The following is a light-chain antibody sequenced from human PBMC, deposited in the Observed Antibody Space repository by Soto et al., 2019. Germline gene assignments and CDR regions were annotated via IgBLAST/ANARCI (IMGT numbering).Light chain of an antibody. CDR3: CSHAGDNTYV. CDR1: SSDGGGYNY. J-gene: IGLJ1*01. Sequence: QSVLTQPPSASGSTGQSVTISCTGTSSDGGGYNYVSWYQQHPGKAPKLIIYEVTKRPSGVPDRFSGSKSGNTASLTVSGLQAEDEADYFCCSHAGDNTYVFGTGTKVTVL. V-gene: IGLV2-8*01. CDR2: EVT.